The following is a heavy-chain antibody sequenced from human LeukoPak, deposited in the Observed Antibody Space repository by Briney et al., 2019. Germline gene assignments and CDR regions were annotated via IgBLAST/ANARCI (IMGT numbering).Heavy chain of an antibody. CDR1: GFTFSNYA. CDR3: VKAAGSWYGYFDH. CDR2: ISSNGGNT. D-gene: IGHD6-13*01. Sequence: PGGSLRLSCSASGFTFSNYAIHWVRQAPGKGLEYVSTISSNGGNTNYADSVNGRFTISRDNSKNTLYLQMSSLRAEDTAVYYCVKAAGSWYGYFDHWGERTLVTVSS. J-gene: IGHJ4*02. V-gene: IGHV3-64D*06.